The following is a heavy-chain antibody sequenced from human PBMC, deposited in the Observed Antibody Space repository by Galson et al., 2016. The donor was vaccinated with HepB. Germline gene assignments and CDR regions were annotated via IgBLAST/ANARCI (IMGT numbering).Heavy chain of an antibody. CDR1: GFTFRNYG. Sequence: SLRLSCAASGFTFRNYGMAWVRQAPGKGLEWVSSLSGSGGGAFLADSVKGRFTISRDNSKNTVYLQMNSLRVEDTAVYYCTKDLFPAVWGVVTYFESWGQGTLVTVSS. CDR2: LSGSGGGA. J-gene: IGHJ4*02. D-gene: IGHD3-10*01. V-gene: IGHV3-23*01. CDR3: TKDLFPAVWGVVTYFES.